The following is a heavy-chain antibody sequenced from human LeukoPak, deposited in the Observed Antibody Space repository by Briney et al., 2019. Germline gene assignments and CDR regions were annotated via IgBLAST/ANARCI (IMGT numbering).Heavy chain of an antibody. CDR1: GGSFSGYH. V-gene: IGHV4-34*01. J-gene: IGHJ4*02. CDR2: INHSGST. CDR3: AREGQGYSSSWDYYFDY. Sequence: SETLSLTCAVYGGSFSGYHWSWIRQPPGKGLEWIGEINHSGSTNYNPSLKSRVTISVDTSKNQFSLKLSSVTAADTAVYYCAREGQGYSSSWDYYFDYWGQGTLVTVSS. D-gene: IGHD6-13*01.